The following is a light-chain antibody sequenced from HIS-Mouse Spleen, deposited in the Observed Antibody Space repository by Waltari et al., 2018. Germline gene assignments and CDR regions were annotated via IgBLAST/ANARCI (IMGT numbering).Light chain of an antibody. CDR2: EGS. J-gene: IGLJ3*02. CDR3: CSYAGSSTWV. CDR1: SSDVGSYNL. V-gene: IGLV2-23*01. Sequence: QSALTQPASVSGSPGQSITISCTGTSSDVGSYNLVSWYQQHPGKAPKFMIYEGSKRPAGVSIRFSGSKSGNTASLTISGLQAEDEADYYCCSYAGSSTWVFGGGTKLTVL.